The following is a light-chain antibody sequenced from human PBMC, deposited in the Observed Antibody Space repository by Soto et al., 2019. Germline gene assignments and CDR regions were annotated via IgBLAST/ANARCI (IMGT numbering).Light chain of an antibody. V-gene: IGKV3-11*01. CDR1: QSVSSY. CDR3: QQYNNWRQT. CDR2: DAS. J-gene: IGKJ1*01. Sequence: EIVVTQSPATLSLSPGERATLSCRASQSVSSYLAWYQQKPGQAPRLLIYDASTRATGIPARFSGSGSGTDFTLTISSLDPEDFAVYYCQQYNNWRQTFGQGTKVDIK.